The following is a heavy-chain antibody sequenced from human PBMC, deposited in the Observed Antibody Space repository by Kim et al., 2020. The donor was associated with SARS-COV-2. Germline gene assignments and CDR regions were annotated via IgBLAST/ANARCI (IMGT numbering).Heavy chain of an antibody. D-gene: IGHD3-22*01. CDR3: ARDDSSGYPPSLTL. J-gene: IGHJ4*02. Sequence: SETLSLTCTVSGGSISSGDYYWSWIRQPPGKGLEWIGYIYYSGSTYYNPSLKSRVTISVDTSKNQFSLKLSSVTAADTAVYYCARDDSSGYPPSLTLWGQGTLVTVSS. CDR2: IYYSGST. V-gene: IGHV4-30-4*01. CDR1: GGSISSGDYY.